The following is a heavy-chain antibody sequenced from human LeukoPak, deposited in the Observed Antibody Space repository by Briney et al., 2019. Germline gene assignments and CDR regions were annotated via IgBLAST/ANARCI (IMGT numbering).Heavy chain of an antibody. Sequence: SSETVSLTCTASGGAISSSSYYWSWIRQPPGKGLEWIGYIYYSGSTNYNPSLKSRVTMSLDTSKKQFSLKLSSVTAADTAVYYCARDIAARYFDYWGQGTLVTVSS. CDR2: IYYSGST. V-gene: IGHV4-61*01. D-gene: IGHD6-6*01. CDR1: GGAISSSSYY. J-gene: IGHJ4*02. CDR3: ARDIAARYFDY.